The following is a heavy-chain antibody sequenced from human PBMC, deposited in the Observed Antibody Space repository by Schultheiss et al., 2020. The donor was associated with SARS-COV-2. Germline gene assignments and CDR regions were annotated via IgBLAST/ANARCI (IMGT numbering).Heavy chain of an antibody. Sequence: SQTLSLTCTVSGGSISSSSYYWGWIRQPPGKGLEWIGSIYYSGSTYYNPSLKSRVTISVDTSKNQFSLKLSSVTAADTAVYYCASFPVKPLVIHAFDIWGQGTMVTVSS. J-gene: IGHJ3*02. CDR2: IYYSGST. V-gene: IGHV4-39*01. CDR3: ASFPVKPLVIHAFDI. D-gene: IGHD3-9*01. CDR1: GGSISSSSYY.